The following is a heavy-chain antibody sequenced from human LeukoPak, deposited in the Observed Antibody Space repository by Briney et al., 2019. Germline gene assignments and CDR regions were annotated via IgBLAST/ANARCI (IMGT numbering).Heavy chain of an antibody. CDR2: IYYSGST. CDR1: GGSISSYY. CDR3: ARVEKAGYFDY. D-gene: IGHD6-19*01. J-gene: IGHJ4*02. Sequence: SETPSLTCTVSGGSISSYYWSWIRQPPGKGLEWIGYIYYSGSTNYNPSLKSRVTISVDTSKNQFSLKLSSVTAADTAVYYCARVEKAGYFDYWGQGTLVTVSS. V-gene: IGHV4-59*01.